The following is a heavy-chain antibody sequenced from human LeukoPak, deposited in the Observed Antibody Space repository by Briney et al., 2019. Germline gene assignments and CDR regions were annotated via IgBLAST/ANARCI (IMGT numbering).Heavy chain of an antibody. V-gene: IGHV3-7*01. CDR3: AREGYLIVEVSSDAFDI. CDR1: GFTFSSYW. D-gene: IGHD3-22*01. J-gene: IGHJ3*02. Sequence: GGSLRLXCAASGFTFSSYWMSWGRQAPGKGLEWVANIKQDGSEKYYVDSVKGRFTISRDNAKNSLYLQMNSLRAEDTAVYYCAREGYLIVEVSSDAFDIWGQGTMVTVSS. CDR2: IKQDGSEK.